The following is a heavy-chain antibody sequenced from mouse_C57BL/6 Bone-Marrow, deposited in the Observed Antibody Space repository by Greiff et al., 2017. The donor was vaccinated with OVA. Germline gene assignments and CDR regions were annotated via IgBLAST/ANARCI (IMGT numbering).Heavy chain of an antibody. D-gene: IGHD2-14*01. V-gene: IGHV5-4*03. Sequence: EVKLMESGGGLAKPGGSLKLSCAASGFTFSSYAMSWVRQTPEKRLEWVATISDGGSYTYYPDNVKGRFTISRDNAKTNLYLQMSHLKSEDTAMYYCASEGRRGYFDGWGTGTTVTVSS. CDR1: GFTFSSYA. CDR2: ISDGGSYT. CDR3: ASEGRRGYFDG. J-gene: IGHJ1*03.